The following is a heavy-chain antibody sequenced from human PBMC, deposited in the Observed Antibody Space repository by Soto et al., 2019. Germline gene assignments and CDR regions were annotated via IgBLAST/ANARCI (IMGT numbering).Heavy chain of an antibody. V-gene: IGHV3-30-3*01. D-gene: IGHD6-19*01. CDR1: GFTFRGYA. J-gene: IGHJ4*02. CDR3: AREQYSSGWYGIDY. CDR2: ISYDGSNK. Sequence: PGVSLRLSCAGSGFTFRGYAMHWVRDAPGKGLEWVAVISYDGSNKYYADYVKGRLTISRDNSKNTLYLQMNSLRAEDTAVYYCAREQYSSGWYGIDYWGQGTLVTVSS.